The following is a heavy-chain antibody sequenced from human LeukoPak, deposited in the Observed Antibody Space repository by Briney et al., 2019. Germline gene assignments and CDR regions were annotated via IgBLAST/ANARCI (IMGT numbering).Heavy chain of an antibody. Sequence: GGSLRLSCAASGFTFSSYTMSWVRQAPGKGLEWVSAISGSGGSTYYADSVKGRFTISRDNSKNTLYLQMNSLRAEDTAVYYCAKDPYSGSHWAYWGQGTLVTVSS. CDR1: GFTFSSYT. D-gene: IGHD1-26*01. J-gene: IGHJ4*02. CDR3: AKDPYSGSHWAY. V-gene: IGHV3-23*01. CDR2: ISGSGGST.